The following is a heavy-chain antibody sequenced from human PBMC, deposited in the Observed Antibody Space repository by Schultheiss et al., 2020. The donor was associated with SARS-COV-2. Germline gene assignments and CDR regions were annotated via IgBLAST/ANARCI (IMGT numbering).Heavy chain of an antibody. CDR3: ARDDYGVQGWIIDL. Sequence: SQTLSLTCAVYGGSFSGYYWGWIRQPPGKELEWIGSIYHSGSTNYNPSLKSRVTISVDTSKNQFSLKLSSVTAADTAVYYCARDDYGVQGWIIDLWGRGTLVTVSS. V-gene: IGHV4-34*01. CDR2: IYHSGST. J-gene: IGHJ2*01. D-gene: IGHD4-17*01. CDR1: GGSFSGYY.